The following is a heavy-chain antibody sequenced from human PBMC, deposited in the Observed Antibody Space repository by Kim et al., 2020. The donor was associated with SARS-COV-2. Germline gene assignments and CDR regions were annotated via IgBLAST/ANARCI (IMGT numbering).Heavy chain of an antibody. D-gene: IGHD6-13*01. J-gene: IGHJ4*02. CDR3: ARGRRAAAGMMFDY. Sequence: GGSLRLSCAASGFTFSDYYMSWIRQAPGKGLEWVSYISSSSSYTNYADSVKGRFTISRDNAKNSLYLQMNSLRAEDTAVYYCARGRRAAAGMMFDYWGQGTLVTVSS. CDR1: GFTFSDYY. CDR2: ISSSSSYT. V-gene: IGHV3-11*06.